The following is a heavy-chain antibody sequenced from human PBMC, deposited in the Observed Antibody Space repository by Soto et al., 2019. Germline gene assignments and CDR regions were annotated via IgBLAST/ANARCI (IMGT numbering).Heavy chain of an antibody. CDR1: AYNLAGDG. J-gene: IGHJ6*02. Sequence: QVQVVQSGAEVKKPGASVRVSCKPSAYNLAGDGFTWVRQPPGQGLEWMGWINVHNGDTNYAQKFQDRFSLTTDTFTRTVYMELTNLRSDDTAVYYCARRGNPYMDVWGQGTTVIVSS. CDR3: ARRGNPYMDV. CDR2: INVHNGDT. V-gene: IGHV1-18*01.